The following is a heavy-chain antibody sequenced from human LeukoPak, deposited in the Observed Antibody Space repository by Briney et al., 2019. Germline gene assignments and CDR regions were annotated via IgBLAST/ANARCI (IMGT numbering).Heavy chain of an antibody. J-gene: IGHJ5*02. CDR3: ARIAAAGKVGGFDP. D-gene: IGHD6-13*01. CDR1: GGSISSYY. CDR2: IYYSGST. Sequence: SETLSLTCTVSGGSISSYYWSWIRHPPGKGLGWIGYIYYSGSTNYNPSLKSRVTISVDTSKNQFSLKLSSVTAADTAVYYCARIAAAGKVGGFDPWGQGTLVTVSS. V-gene: IGHV4-59*01.